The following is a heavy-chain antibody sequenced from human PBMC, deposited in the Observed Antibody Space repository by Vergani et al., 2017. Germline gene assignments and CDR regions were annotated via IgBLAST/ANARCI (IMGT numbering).Heavy chain of an antibody. CDR1: GFTFSSYA. J-gene: IGHJ4*02. Sequence: EVQLLESGGGLVQPGGSLRLSCAASGFTFSSYAMSGVRQAPGKGLEWVSAISGSGGSTYYADSVKGRFTISRDNSKNTLYLQMNSLRAEDTAVYYCAKRSRAPFYCSSTSCPQPFDYWGQGTLVTVSS. D-gene: IGHD2-2*01. CDR2: ISGSGGST. CDR3: AKRSRAPFYCSSTSCPQPFDY. V-gene: IGHV3-23*01.